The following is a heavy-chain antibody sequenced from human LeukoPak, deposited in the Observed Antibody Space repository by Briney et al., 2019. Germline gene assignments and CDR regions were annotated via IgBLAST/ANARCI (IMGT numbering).Heavy chain of an antibody. D-gene: IGHD5-24*01. Sequence: SETLSLTCTVSGGSISGSSYYWGWIRQPPGKDLEWIGSIYYSGSTYYNPSVKSRVTISVDTSKNQFSLKLSSVTAADTAVYYCARHLYGYNGFDHWGQGTLVTVSS. V-gene: IGHV4-39*01. CDR1: GGSISGSSYY. CDR2: IYYSGST. CDR3: ARHLYGYNGFDH. J-gene: IGHJ5*02.